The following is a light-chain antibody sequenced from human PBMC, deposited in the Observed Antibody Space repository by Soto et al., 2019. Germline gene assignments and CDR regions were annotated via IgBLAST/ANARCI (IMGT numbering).Light chain of an antibody. CDR3: QQYGSSGT. V-gene: IGKV3-20*01. CDR2: GAS. J-gene: IGKJ1*01. CDR1: QSLLDSDDGNTY. Sequence: VITQSPLSLPVTLGQPASISCSSSQSLLDSDDGNTYLAWYQHKPGQAPRLLIYGASNRATGIPDRFSGSGSGADFTLTISRLEPEDFAVYYCQQYGSSGTFGQGTKVDIK.